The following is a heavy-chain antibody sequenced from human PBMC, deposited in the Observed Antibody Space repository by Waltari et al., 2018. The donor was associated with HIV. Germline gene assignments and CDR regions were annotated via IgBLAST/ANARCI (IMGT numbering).Heavy chain of an antibody. CDR3: ARVGAAYFDY. D-gene: IGHD2-15*01. J-gene: IGHJ4*02. Sequence: ELQLVLSRGVLVQPGWSLRPSCTASVFAFTSHRLIRVRQAPGQGLEWVSYISSSSSTIYYADSVKGRFTISRDNAKNSLYLQMNSLRAEDTAVYYCARVGAAYFDYWGQGTLVTVSS. CDR2: ISSSSSTI. V-gene: IGHV3-48*01. CDR1: VFAFTSHR.